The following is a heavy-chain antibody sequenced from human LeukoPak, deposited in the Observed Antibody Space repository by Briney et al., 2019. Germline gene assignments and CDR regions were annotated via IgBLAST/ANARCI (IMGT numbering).Heavy chain of an antibody. Sequence: SETLSLTCTVSGGPISSSLNYWGWIRQPPGKGLEWIGSIYYSGSTYYNPSLKSRVTISVDTSKNQFSLSLSSVTAADTAVYHCAALSGYSGYDWFSHFDYWGQGTLVTVSS. V-gene: IGHV4-39*01. D-gene: IGHD5-12*01. CDR1: GGPISSSLNY. CDR2: IYYSGST. CDR3: AALSGYSGYDWFSHFDY. J-gene: IGHJ4*02.